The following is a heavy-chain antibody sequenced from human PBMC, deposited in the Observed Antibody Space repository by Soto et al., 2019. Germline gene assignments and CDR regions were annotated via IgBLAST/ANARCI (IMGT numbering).Heavy chain of an antibody. CDR3: ARDRRIAAPPASYYYYGMDV. J-gene: IGHJ6*02. V-gene: IGHV1-2*02. CDR2: INPNSGGT. D-gene: IGHD6-6*01. Sequence: ASVKASSKASGYTFTGYYMHRVRQAPRQGLEWMAGINPNSGGTNYAQKFQGRVTMTRDTSFTSAYMELCRLRSDDTAVYYCARDRRIAAPPASYYYYGMDVWGQGTTLTVSS. CDR1: GYTFTGYY.